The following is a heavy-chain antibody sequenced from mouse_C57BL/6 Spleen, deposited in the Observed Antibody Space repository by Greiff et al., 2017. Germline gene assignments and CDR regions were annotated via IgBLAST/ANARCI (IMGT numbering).Heavy chain of an antibody. V-gene: IGHV1-55*01. CDR3: ASRVNDDYDRDFDY. J-gene: IGHJ2*01. CDR2: IYPGSGST. D-gene: IGHD2-4*01. CDR1: GYTFTSYW. Sequence: QVQLQQPGAELVKPGASVKMSCKASGYTFTSYWITWVKQRPGQGLEWIGDIYPGSGSTNYNEKFKSKATLTVDTSSSTAYMQSSSLTSEDSTFYYCASRVNDDYDRDFDYWGKGTTLTVSS.